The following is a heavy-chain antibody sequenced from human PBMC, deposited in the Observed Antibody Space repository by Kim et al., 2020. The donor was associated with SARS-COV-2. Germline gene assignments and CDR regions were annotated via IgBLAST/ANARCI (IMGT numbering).Heavy chain of an antibody. Sequence: GGTTTYADSVKGRFTISRDNSKNTLFLQMNSLRAEDTALYYCAKDFASDYWGQGTLVTVSS. V-gene: IGHV3-23*01. J-gene: IGHJ4*02. CDR2: GGTT. CDR3: AKDFASDY. D-gene: IGHD3-3*01.